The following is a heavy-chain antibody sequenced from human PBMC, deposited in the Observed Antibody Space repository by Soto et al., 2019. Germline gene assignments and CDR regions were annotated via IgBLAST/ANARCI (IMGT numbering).Heavy chain of an antibody. D-gene: IGHD6-13*01. V-gene: IGHV3-48*01. J-gene: IGHJ2*01. Sequence: EVQLVESGGGLVQPGGSLRLSCAASGFTFSSYSMNWVRQAPGKGLEWVSYISSSSSTIYYADSVKGRFTISRDNAKNSLYLQMNSLRAEDTAVYLCAAAGKNFDLWGRGTLVTVSS. CDR1: GFTFSSYS. CDR2: ISSSSSTI. CDR3: AAAGKNFDL.